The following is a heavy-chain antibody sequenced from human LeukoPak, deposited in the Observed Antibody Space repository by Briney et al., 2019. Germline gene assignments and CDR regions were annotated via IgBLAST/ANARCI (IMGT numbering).Heavy chain of an antibody. Sequence: SGTLSLTCTISGDFISGSNWWSWVRLPPGKGLEWIGEIFHSGSTNYNPSLRSRVTISVDTSKNQFSLKLSSVTAADTAVYYCARMVRRLERLNIGGSSDYATIYYFDYWGQGTLVTVSS. D-gene: IGHD5-12*01. CDR3: ARMVRRLERLNIGGSSDYATIYYFDY. V-gene: IGHV4-4*02. J-gene: IGHJ4*02. CDR1: GDFISGSNW. CDR2: IFHSGST.